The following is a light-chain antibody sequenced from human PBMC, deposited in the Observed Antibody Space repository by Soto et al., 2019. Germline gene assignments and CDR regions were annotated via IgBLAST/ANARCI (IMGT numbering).Light chain of an antibody. CDR3: QQSYSSPPT. J-gene: IGKJ1*01. CDR1: QSISSY. CDR2: TAS. Sequence: DIQMTQSPSSLSASVGDRVTITCRASQSISSYLNWYQQKPGKAPNLLIYTASSLQSGVPSRFSGSESGTDFTLTISSLQPEDFATYYCQQSYSSPPTFGQGTKVDIK. V-gene: IGKV1-39*01.